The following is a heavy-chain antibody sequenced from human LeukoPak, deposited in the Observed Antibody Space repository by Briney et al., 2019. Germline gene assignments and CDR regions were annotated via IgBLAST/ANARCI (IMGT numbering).Heavy chain of an antibody. V-gene: IGHV4-59*08. D-gene: IGHD6-19*01. J-gene: IGHJ4*02. CDR1: GGSISSYY. CDR3: ARHPYATGWPYYFDY. Sequence: PSETLSLTCTVSGGSISSYYWSWIRQPPGKGLEWIGYIYYAGSTNYNPSLKSRVTISIDTSKNQFSLNLSSVTAADTAFYYCARHPYATGWPYYFDYWGQGTLVTVSS. CDR2: IYYAGST.